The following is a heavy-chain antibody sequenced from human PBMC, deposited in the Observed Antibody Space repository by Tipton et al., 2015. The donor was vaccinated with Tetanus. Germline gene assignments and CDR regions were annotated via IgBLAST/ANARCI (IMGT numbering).Heavy chain of an antibody. CDR2: VYYTGRT. V-gene: IGHV4-61*01. Sequence: TLSLTCTVSGGSVSTSFHWSWIRQPPGKGLEWIGYVYYTGRTNYNPSLKSRVTISADLSKNQFSLKLSSVTAADTAVYYCARQYGDYGPAFHIWGQGTMVPVSS. CDR1: GGSVSTSFH. D-gene: IGHD4-17*01. J-gene: IGHJ3*02. CDR3: ARQYGDYGPAFHI.